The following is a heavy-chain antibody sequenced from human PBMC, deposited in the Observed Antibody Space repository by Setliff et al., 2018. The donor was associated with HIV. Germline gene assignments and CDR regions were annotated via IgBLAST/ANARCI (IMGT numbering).Heavy chain of an antibody. CDR3: ARGRSLVRGSGSPEYYYMDV. CDR2: MNPSSGDT. V-gene: IGHV1-8*02. Sequence: ASVKVSCKASGYTFTSYYMHWVRQAPGQGLEWMGWMNPSSGDTGYAQKFQGRVTMTRNTSISTAFMELSSLRSEDTAVYYCARGRSLVRGSGSPEYYYMDVWGKGTTVTVSS. D-gene: IGHD3-10*01. CDR1: GYTFTSYY. J-gene: IGHJ6*03.